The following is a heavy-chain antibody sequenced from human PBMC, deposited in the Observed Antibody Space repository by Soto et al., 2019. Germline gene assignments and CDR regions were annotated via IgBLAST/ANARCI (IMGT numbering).Heavy chain of an antibody. CDR3: AAPGIVGAPTLGLFDY. V-gene: IGHV1-58*01. J-gene: IGHJ4*02. D-gene: IGHD1-26*01. Sequence: GASVKVSCKASGFTFTSSAVQWVRQARGQRLEWIGWIVVGSGNTNYAQKFQERVTITRDMSTSTAYMELSSLRSEDTAVYYCAAPGIVGAPTLGLFDYWGQGTLVTVSS. CDR1: GFTFTSSA. CDR2: IVVGSGNT.